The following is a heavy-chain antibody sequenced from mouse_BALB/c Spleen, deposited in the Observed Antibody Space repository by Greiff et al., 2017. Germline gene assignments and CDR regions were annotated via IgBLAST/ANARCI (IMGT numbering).Heavy chain of an antibody. Sequence: VQLKESGPGLVKPSQSLSLTCTVTGYSITSDYAWYWIRQFPGNKLEWMGYISYSGSTSYNPSFKSRISITRDTSTNQFFLQLNSVTTEDTATYYCARDYGSSYGFAYWGQGTRVTVSA. D-gene: IGHD1-1*01. J-gene: IGHJ3*01. CDR2: ISYSGST. V-gene: IGHV3-2*02. CDR1: GYSITSDYA. CDR3: ARDYGSSYGFAY.